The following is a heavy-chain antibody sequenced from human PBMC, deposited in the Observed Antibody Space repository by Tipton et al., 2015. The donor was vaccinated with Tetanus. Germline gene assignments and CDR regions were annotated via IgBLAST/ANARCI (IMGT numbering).Heavy chain of an antibody. CDR3: TTSGIVGSGYRVDY. J-gene: IGHJ4*02. CDR1: GFTFSEFTFADAW. V-gene: IGHV3-15*01. D-gene: IGHD1-26*01. Sequence: SLRLSCAASGFTFSEFTFADAWMSWVRRAPGKGLEWIGRIKSKLDGGAIDYAAPMEGRFIISRDDSQNAVFLQMNSLKPEDTAVYYCTTSGIVGSGYRVDYWGRGTLVTVSS. CDR2: IKSKLDGGAI.